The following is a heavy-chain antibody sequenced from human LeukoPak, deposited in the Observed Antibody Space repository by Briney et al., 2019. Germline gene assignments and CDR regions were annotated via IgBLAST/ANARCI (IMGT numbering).Heavy chain of an antibody. CDR1: GFTFSSYG. J-gene: IGHJ4*02. D-gene: IGHD3-9*01. CDR3: ARGLHYDI. Sequence: GGSLRLSCAASGFTFSSYGMHWVRQAPGKGLEWVAVISYDGSNKYYADSVKGRFTISRDNPKNTLYLQMNSLRADDTAVYYCARGLHYDIWGQGTLVTVSS. V-gene: IGHV3-30*03. CDR2: ISYDGSNK.